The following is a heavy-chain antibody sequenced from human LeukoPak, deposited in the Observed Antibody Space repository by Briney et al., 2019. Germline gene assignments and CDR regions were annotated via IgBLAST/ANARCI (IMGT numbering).Heavy chain of an antibody. CDR3: ARRPGEYGGNDFDY. J-gene: IGHJ4*02. D-gene: IGHD5-12*01. V-gene: IGHV4-39*01. CDR1: GGSISSRSDY. Sequence: SETLSLTCTVSGGSISSRSDYWGWIRQPPGKGLEWIGSIYYTGSPHYKPSLKSRDTISVDTNKNQFSLKFSSVTAADTAVYYCARRPGEYGGNDFDYWGQGTLVTVSS. CDR2: IYYTGSP.